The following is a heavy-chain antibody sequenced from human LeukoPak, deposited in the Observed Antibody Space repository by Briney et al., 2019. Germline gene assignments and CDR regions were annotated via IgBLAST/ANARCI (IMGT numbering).Heavy chain of an antibody. Sequence: GASVKVSCKASGYTFTGYYMHWVRQAPGQGLEWMGWINPNSGCTNYAQKFQGRVTMTRDTSISTAYMELSRLRSDDTAVYYCARGTDYWFDPWGQGTLVTVSS. CDR1: GYTFTGYY. J-gene: IGHJ5*02. V-gene: IGHV1-2*02. CDR2: INPNSGCT. CDR3: ARGTDYWFDP.